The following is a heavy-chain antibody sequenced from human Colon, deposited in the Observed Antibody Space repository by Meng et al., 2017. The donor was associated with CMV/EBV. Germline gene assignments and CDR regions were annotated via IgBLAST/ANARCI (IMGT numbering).Heavy chain of an antibody. V-gene: IGHV2-5*02. Sequence: QITLKESGSPLVKPTQHLTLTCTFSGFSLDSHGVGVGWIRQPPGKAPEWVALIYWDDDKRYSPSLENRLTITKDTSKNQVVLTMTDMGPMDTATYFCSRRRTSIPFDYWGQGILVTVSS. CDR1: GFSLDSHGVG. CDR2: IYWDDDK. CDR3: SRRRTSIPFDY. D-gene: IGHD2-21*01. J-gene: IGHJ4*02.